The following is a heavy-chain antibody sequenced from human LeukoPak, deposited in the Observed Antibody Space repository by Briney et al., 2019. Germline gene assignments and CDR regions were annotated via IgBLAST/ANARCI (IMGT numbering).Heavy chain of an antibody. CDR3: GRPHRRWTSVDWFAP. V-gene: IGHV4-39*01. Sequence: SETLSLTCTVSGGSITRGTFYWGWLRQPPGKGLEWLGSVYYTGDTYYNVSPKSRLTISVDTSKNQFYLKLRSVTAADTAVYFCGRPHRRWTSVDWFAPWGQGTLVTVSS. D-gene: IGHD4-23*01. CDR1: GGSITRGTFY. J-gene: IGHJ5*02. CDR2: VYYTGDT.